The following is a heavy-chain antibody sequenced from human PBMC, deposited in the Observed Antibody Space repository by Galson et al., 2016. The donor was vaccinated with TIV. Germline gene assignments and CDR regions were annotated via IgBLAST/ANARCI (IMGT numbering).Heavy chain of an antibody. V-gene: IGHV3-9*01. CDR3: AKDSSYLSYYYNHDAFDL. Sequence: SLRLSCAASGFSFDEYAMHWVRQAPGKGLEWVSGITWNSGSIGYADSVNGRFIISRDNARNSLYLLMDSLKPEDSALYYCAKDSSYLSYYYNHDAFDLWGPGTMVTVSS. CDR1: GFSFDEYA. CDR2: ITWNSGSI. D-gene: IGHD1-26*01. J-gene: IGHJ3*01.